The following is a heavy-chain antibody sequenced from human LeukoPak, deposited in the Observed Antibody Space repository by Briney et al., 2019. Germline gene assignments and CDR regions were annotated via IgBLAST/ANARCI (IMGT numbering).Heavy chain of an antibody. CDR3: AKGSRDSGVFDY. CDR1: GFTFSSYA. V-gene: IGHV3-23*01. Sequence: AGGSLRLSCAASGFTFSSYAMSWVRQAPGKGLEWVSAISGSGGSTYYADSVKGRFTISRDNSKNTLYLQMNSLRAEDTAVYYCAKGSRDSGVFDYWGQGTLVTVSS. J-gene: IGHJ4*02. CDR2: ISGSGGST. D-gene: IGHD1-26*01.